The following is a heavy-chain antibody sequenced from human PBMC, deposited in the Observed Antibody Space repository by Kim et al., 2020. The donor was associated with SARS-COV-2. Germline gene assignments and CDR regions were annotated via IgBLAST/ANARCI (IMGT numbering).Heavy chain of an antibody. V-gene: IGHV1-2*05. CDR1: GYTFTGYY. CDR3: ARERAGYYYGSGSYYFDY. D-gene: IGHD3-10*01. J-gene: IGHJ4*02. Sequence: ASVKVSCKASGYTFTGYYMHWVRQAPGQGLEWMGRINPNSGGINYAQKFQGRVTMTRDTSISTAYMELSRLRSDDTVVYYCARERAGYYYGSGSYYFDYWGQGTLVTVSS. CDR2: INPNSGGI.